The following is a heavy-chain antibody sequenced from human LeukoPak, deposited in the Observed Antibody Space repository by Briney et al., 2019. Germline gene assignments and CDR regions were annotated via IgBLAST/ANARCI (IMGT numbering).Heavy chain of an antibody. Sequence: SETLSLTCTVSGYSIGSGYYWAWIRQPPGKGLEWTGCVYHSGTYYKSSLTSRVTISMNTSKNQFSLKLTSVTAADSAFYYCAKSSGGGGHDSWGQGTLVTVSS. CDR2: VYHSGT. J-gene: IGHJ5*01. CDR3: AKSSGGGGHDS. D-gene: IGHD6-25*01. CDR1: GYSIGSGYY. V-gene: IGHV4-38-2*02.